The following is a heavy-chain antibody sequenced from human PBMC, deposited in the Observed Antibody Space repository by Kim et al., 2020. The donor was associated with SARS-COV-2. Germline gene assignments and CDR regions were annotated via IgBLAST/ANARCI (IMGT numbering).Heavy chain of an antibody. CDR3: VRGMPSY. D-gene: IGHD2-2*01. CDR2: IDNDGRTT. J-gene: IGHJ4*02. CDR1: GFTFGSFW. Sequence: GGSLRLSCAASGFTFGSFWIHWVRQAPGKGLVWVSNIDNDGRTTTYADSVKGRFTITRDNAKNTVYLQLNSLRVDDTAVYYCVRGMPSYWGQGALVTVS. V-gene: IGHV3-74*01.